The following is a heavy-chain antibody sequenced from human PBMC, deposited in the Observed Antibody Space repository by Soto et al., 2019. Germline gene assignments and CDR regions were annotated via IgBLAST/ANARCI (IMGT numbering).Heavy chain of an antibody. V-gene: IGHV3-30-3*01. Sequence: GSLRPSCAASGFTFISYAIHFFRHSAFKWLEWVAVISYDGSNKYYADSVKGRFTISRDNSKNTLYLQMNSLRAEDTAVYYCARDQARDSYSSSWYGLGTRYYYYYGMDVWGQGTTVTVSS. CDR2: ISYDGSNK. D-gene: IGHD6-13*01. CDR3: ARDQARDSYSSSWYGLGTRYYYYYGMDV. CDR1: GFTFISYA. J-gene: IGHJ6*02.